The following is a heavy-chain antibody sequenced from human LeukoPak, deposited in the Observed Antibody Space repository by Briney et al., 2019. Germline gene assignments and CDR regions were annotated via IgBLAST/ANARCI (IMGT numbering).Heavy chain of an antibody. V-gene: IGHV4-61*01. CDR3: ARTFGSGILEGSGGYFDL. CDR1: GYSISSGYY. J-gene: IGHJ2*01. Sequence: SETLSLTCTVSGYSISSGYYWGWIRQPPGKGLEWIGYIYYSGSTNYNPSLKSRVTISVDTSKNQFSLNLSSVTAADTAVYYCARTFGSGILEGSGGYFDLWGRGTLVTVSS. CDR2: IYYSGST. D-gene: IGHD3-10*01.